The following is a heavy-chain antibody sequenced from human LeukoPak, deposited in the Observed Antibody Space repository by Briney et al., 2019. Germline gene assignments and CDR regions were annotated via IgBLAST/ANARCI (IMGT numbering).Heavy chain of an antibody. D-gene: IGHD3-10*01. Sequence: PGGSLRLSCAASGFTFSDTWMSWVRQAPGKGLEWVGRIKSKTDGGTTDYAAPVKGRFTISRDDSKNTLYLQMNSLKTEDTAVYYCARRTSYYYGWVHPERTWSEGLDYWGQGTLVTVSS. CDR1: GFTFSDTW. CDR3: ARRTSYYYGWVHPERTWSEGLDY. V-gene: IGHV3-15*01. CDR2: IKSKTDGGTT. J-gene: IGHJ4*02.